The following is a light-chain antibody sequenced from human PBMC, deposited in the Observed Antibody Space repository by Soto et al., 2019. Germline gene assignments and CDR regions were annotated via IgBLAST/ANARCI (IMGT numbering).Light chain of an antibody. V-gene: IGKV3-11*01. J-gene: IGKJ1*01. CDR2: DVS. CDR1: QTVSSNY. Sequence: EIVMTPSPGTLSLSPGERATLSCRASQTVSSNYLAWYQQKPGQAPRLLVYDVSNRATGIPARFSGGGSGTDFTLTISNLEPEDFAVYYCQQRSDWPWTFGQGTKVDIK. CDR3: QQRSDWPWT.